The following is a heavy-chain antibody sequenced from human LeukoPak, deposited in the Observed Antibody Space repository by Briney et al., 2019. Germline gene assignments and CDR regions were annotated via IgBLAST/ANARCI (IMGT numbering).Heavy chain of an antibody. D-gene: IGHD3-3*01. V-gene: IGHV4-34*01. CDR3: ARAGPIFGVVVIRYNWFDP. Sequence: SETLSLTCAVYGGSFSGYYWSWIRQPPGKGLEWIGEINHSGSTNYNPSLKSRVTISVDTSKNQFSLKLSSVTAADTAVYCCARAGPIFGVVVIRYNWFDPWGQGTLVTVSS. J-gene: IGHJ5*02. CDR1: GGSFSGYY. CDR2: INHSGST.